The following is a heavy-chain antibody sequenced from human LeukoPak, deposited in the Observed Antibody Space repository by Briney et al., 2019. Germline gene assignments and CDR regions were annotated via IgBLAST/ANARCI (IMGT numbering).Heavy chain of an antibody. Sequence: PGGSLRLSCAASGFTFSSHNMNWVRQAPMKGLEWVSSIGTDGSYIYYTDSVQGRFTISRDNAKNSLYLQMNSLTAEDTAVYYCAKPDSSGYYLRPFDYWGQGTLVTVSS. CDR3: AKPDSSGYYLRPFDY. CDR1: GFTFSSHN. D-gene: IGHD3-22*01. CDR2: IGTDGSYI. V-gene: IGHV3-21*01. J-gene: IGHJ4*02.